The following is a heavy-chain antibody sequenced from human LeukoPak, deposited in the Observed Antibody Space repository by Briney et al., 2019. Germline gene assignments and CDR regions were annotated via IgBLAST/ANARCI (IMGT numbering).Heavy chain of an antibody. CDR1: GGSISSYY. V-gene: IGHV4-59*01. J-gene: IGHJ3*02. D-gene: IGHD3-22*01. CDR3: AREAYYYDSSGYYESVGAFDI. Sequence: SETLSLTCTVSGGSISSYYWSWIRQPPGKGLEWMGYIYYSGSTNYNPSLKSRVTISVDTSKNQFSLKLSSVTAADTAVYYCAREAYYYDSSGYYESVGAFDIWGQGTMVTVSS. CDR2: IYYSGST.